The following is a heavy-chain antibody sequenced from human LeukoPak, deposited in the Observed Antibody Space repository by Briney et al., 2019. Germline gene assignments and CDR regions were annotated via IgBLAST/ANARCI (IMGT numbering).Heavy chain of an antibody. CDR3: ARDIIPRQWLVPGDL. Sequence: AGGSLRLSCEASSFDFSLYAMHWVRQSPGKGLEWVALILHDGTSESYADSVQGRFTISRDNSKNSLFLQITSLRVDDTAVYYCARDIIPRQWLVPGDLWGQGTLVTVSS. CDR1: SFDFSLYA. J-gene: IGHJ5*02. D-gene: IGHD6-19*01. CDR2: ILHDGTSE. V-gene: IGHV3-30-3*01.